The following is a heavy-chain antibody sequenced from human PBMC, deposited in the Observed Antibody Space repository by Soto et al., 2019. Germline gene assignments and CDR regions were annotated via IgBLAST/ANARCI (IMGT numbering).Heavy chain of an antibody. J-gene: IGHJ3*02. Sequence: PGGSLRLSCVASRITFIGYWMSWVRQAPGRGLEWVATIRQDGGQMYYVDSVKGRFTISRDNSKNTLYLQMNSLRAEDTAVYYCARDLGGLGGYGDAFDIWGQGTMVTVSS. CDR3: ARDLGGLGGYGDAFDI. CDR2: IRQDGGQM. V-gene: IGHV3-7*01. CDR1: RITFIGYW. D-gene: IGHD3-10*01.